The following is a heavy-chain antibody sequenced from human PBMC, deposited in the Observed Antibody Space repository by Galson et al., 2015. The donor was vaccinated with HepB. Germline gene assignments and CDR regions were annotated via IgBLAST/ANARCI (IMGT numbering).Heavy chain of an antibody. J-gene: IGHJ3*02. Sequence: SLRLSCAASGFTFGDYAMSWFRQAPGKGLEWVGFIRSKAYGGTTEYAASVKGRFTISRDDSKSIAYLQMSSLKTEDTAVYYCTRVRWFGLYAFDIWGQGTMVTVSS. CDR1: GFTFGDYA. V-gene: IGHV3-49*03. CDR2: IRSKAYGGTT. CDR3: TRVRWFGLYAFDI. D-gene: IGHD3-10*01.